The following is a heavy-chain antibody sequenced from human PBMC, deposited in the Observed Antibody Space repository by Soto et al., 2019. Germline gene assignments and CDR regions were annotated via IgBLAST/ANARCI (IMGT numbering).Heavy chain of an antibody. V-gene: IGHV3-23*01. CDR1: GFTFGSYA. CDR3: AFNSGSGSYYFDY. J-gene: IGHJ4*02. D-gene: IGHD3-10*01. CDR2: ISGGGETT. Sequence: EVQLLESGGGLVQPGGSLRLSCAASGFTFGSYAMWWVRQAPGKGLECVSAISGGGETTYYADSVKGRFTISRDNSKNTLYLQMNSLRAEDTAVYYCAFNSGSGSYYFDYWGQGTLVTVSS.